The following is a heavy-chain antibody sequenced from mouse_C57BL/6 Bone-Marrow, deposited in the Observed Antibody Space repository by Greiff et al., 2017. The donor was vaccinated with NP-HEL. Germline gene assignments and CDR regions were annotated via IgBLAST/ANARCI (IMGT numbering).Heavy chain of an antibody. V-gene: IGHV1-5*01. CDR3: TTRITTVVARDYFDY. D-gene: IGHD1-1*01. CDR2: IYPGNSDT. J-gene: IGHJ2*01. CDR1: GYAFTSYW. Sequence: VQLQQSGTVLARPGASVKMSCKTSGYAFTSYWMHWVKQRPGQGLEWIGAIYPGNSDTSYNQKFKGKAKLTAVTSASTAYMELSSLTNEDSAVYYCTTRITTVVARDYFDYWGQGTTLTVSS.